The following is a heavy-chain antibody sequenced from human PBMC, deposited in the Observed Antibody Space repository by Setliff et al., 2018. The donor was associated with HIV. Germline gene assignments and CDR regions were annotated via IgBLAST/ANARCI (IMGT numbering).Heavy chain of an antibody. V-gene: IGHV4-61*02. J-gene: IGHJ3*02. Sequence: PSETLSLTCTVSGGSISSGSYYWSWIRQPAGKGLEWIGRINTSGSTNYNPSLKSRVTISVDASKNQFSLKLTSVTAADTAVYYCARGRPDDSRNYLTRGPTAFDIWGQGTMVTVS. CDR3: ARGRPDDSRNYLTRGPTAFDI. CDR1: GGSISSGSYY. CDR2: INTSGST. D-gene: IGHD3-22*01.